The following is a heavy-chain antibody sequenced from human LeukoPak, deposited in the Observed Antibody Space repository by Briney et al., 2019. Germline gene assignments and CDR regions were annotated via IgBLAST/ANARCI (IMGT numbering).Heavy chain of an antibody. Sequence: GGSLRLSCAAPGFTFDDYAMHWVRQAPGKGLEWVSGISGNSGSIGYADSVKGRFTISRDNAKNSLYLQMNSLRAEDMALYYCAKSPEWELRSDWYFDLWGRGTLVTVSS. V-gene: IGHV3-9*03. CDR1: GFTFDDYA. CDR3: AKSPEWELRSDWYFDL. D-gene: IGHD1-26*01. CDR2: ISGNSGSI. J-gene: IGHJ2*01.